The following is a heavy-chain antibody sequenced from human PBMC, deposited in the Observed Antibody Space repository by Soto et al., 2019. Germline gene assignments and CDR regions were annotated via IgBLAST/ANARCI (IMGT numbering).Heavy chain of an antibody. D-gene: IGHD1-1*01. J-gene: IGHJ3*02. CDR3: ATWREREHAYDI. V-gene: IGHV3-53*01. CDR2: LYDVDGS. CDR1: VLSIIGNK. Sequence: GPLRVSCAASVLSIIGNKNVTCVRQAPGKGLEWVSALYDVDGSFYADSVKGRFTTSSDRSKTTVYLQMNDLRPGDTAVYYCATWREREHAYDIWGQGTTVTVSS.